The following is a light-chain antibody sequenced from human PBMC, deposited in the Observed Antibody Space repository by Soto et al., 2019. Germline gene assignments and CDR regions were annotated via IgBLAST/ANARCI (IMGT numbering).Light chain of an antibody. V-gene: IGKV3-15*01. CDR3: QQYNNWPPWT. CDR2: GAS. J-gene: IGKJ1*01. CDR1: QSVSGN. Sequence: EXVXTXXXATLXVSPGERATLSCRASQSVSGNLAWYQQKPGQAPRLLIYGASTRATGIPARFSGSGSGTEFTLTISSLQSEDFAVYYCQQYNNWPPWTFGQGTKVEIK.